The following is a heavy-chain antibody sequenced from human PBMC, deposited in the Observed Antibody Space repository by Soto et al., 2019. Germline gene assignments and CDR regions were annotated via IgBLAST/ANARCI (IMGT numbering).Heavy chain of an antibody. Sequence: GSLRLSCAASGFTFSSHGMHWVRQAPGKGLEWVAVIWYDGSNRNYADSVKGQFTISRDNSKNMVFLQMNSLRVEDTAVYYCAAGDCSGGACFSLDPWGQGTMVTVSS. D-gene: IGHD2-15*01. CDR2: IWYDGSNR. J-gene: IGHJ5*02. CDR3: AAGDCSGGACFSLDP. V-gene: IGHV3-33*01. CDR1: GFTFSSHG.